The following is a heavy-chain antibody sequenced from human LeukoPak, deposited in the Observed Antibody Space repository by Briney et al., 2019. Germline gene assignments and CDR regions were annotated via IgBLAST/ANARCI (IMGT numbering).Heavy chain of an antibody. CDR3: ASSGDGRENGFDY. V-gene: IGHV4-59*01. Sequence: SETLSLTCTVSGGTISSYYWSWVRQPPGKGLEWVAYIYYSGSTNYYPSLKSRVTISVDTSKNQFSLKLSSVTAADTAVYYCASSGDGRENGFDYWGQGTLVTVSS. J-gene: IGHJ4*02. CDR2: IYYSGST. D-gene: IGHD2-21*02. CDR1: GGTISSYY.